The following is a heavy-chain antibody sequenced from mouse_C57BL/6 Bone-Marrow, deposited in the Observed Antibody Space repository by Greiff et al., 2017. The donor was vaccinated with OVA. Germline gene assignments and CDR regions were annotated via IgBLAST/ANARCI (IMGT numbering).Heavy chain of an antibody. CDR2: ISDGGSYT. V-gene: IGHV5-4*01. Sequence: EVKLVESGGGLVKPGGSLKLSCAASGFTFSSYAMSWVRQTPEKRLEWVATISDGGSYTYYPANVKGRFTISRDNAKNNLYLQMSHLKSEDTAMYYCARERIFLFITTVVANWYFDVWGTGTTVTVSS. CDR3: ARERIFLFITTVVANWYFDV. D-gene: IGHD1-1*01. CDR1: GFTFSSYA. J-gene: IGHJ1*03.